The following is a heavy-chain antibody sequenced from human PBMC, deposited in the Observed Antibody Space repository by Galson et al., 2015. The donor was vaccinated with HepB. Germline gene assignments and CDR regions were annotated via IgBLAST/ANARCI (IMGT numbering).Heavy chain of an antibody. CDR2: IIPIFGTA. V-gene: IGHV1-69*13. Sequence: SVKVSCKASGGTFSSYAISWVRQAPGQGLEWMGGIIPIFGTANYAQKFQGRVTITADESTSTAYMELSSLRSEDTAVYYCARDRSVTTFYYYYYMDVWGKGTTVTVSS. D-gene: IGHD4-11*01. CDR3: ARDRSVTTFYYYYYMDV. CDR1: GGTFSSYA. J-gene: IGHJ6*03.